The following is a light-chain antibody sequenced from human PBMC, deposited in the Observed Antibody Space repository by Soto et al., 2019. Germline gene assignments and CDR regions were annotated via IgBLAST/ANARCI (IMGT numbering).Light chain of an antibody. V-gene: IGLV2-8*01. CDR3: ISYAGSNKLGV. CDR2: EVN. J-gene: IGLJ1*01. Sequence: QSALTQPPSASGSPGQSVTISCTGTSNDVGAYNYVSWYQQHPGKAPKLMIYEVNKRPSGVPDRFSGSKSGNTASLTVSGLQAEDEADYYCISYAGSNKLGVFGTGTQLTVL. CDR1: SNDVGAYNY.